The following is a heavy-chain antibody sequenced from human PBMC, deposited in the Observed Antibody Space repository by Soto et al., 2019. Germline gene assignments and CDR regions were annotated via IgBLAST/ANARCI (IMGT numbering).Heavy chain of an antibody. CDR3: ARGLSSASPYSGGWYYFDS. D-gene: IGHD3-10*01. Sequence: QLQIQQWGAGVLKPSETLSLTCVVNGGSFSGYIWTWIRQTPGKGLQWIGQINHSGSAVYNPSLKTRVTISVMSNTRFSLEMSSVSAADTAVYYCARGLSSASPYSGGWYYFDSWGQGATVTVSS. J-gene: IGHJ4*02. V-gene: IGHV4-34*01. CDR1: GGSFSGYI. CDR2: INHSGSA.